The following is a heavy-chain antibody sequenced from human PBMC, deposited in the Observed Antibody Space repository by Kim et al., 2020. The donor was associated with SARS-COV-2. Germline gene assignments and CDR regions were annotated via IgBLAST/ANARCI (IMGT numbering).Heavy chain of an antibody. V-gene: IGHV3-7*01. CDR3: AREGYCGSRSCYDY. D-gene: IGHD2-2*01. Sequence: GGSLRLSCAASGFTFSSYWMTWVRQAPGKGLEGVANIKQDGSIKYYVDSVKGRFTITRDNAMKSLYLQMNSLRAEDTAVYYCAREGYCGSRSCYDYWGQGTLVTVSS. CDR1: GFTFSSYW. CDR2: IKQDGSIK. J-gene: IGHJ4*02.